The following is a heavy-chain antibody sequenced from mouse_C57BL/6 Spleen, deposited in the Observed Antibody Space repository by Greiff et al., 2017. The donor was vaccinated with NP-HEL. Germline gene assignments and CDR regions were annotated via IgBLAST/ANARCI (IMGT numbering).Heavy chain of an antibody. CDR3: ARTHITTVVAHDY. Sequence: QVQLQQSGAELVKPGASVKISCKASGYAFSSYWMNWVKQRPGKGLEWIGQIYPGDGDTNYNGKFKGKATLTADKSSSTAYMQLSSLTSEDSAVYFCARTHITTVVAHDYWGQGTTLTVSS. CDR1: GYAFSSYW. V-gene: IGHV1-80*01. J-gene: IGHJ2*01. CDR2: IYPGDGDT. D-gene: IGHD1-1*01.